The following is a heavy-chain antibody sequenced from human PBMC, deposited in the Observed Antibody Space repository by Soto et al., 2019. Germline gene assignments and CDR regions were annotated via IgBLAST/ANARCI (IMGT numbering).Heavy chain of an antibody. D-gene: IGHD3-10*01. CDR1: GASISSGGYY. J-gene: IGHJ6*02. V-gene: IGHV4-31*03. CDR3: ARDANRYASGSYGMDV. CDR2: IYYSGST. Sequence: SETLSLTCTVSGASISSGGYYWSWTRHHPGRGLEWIGYIYYSGSTYYNPSLKSRVAMSVDTSKNQFSLKLSSVTAADTAVYYCARDANRYASGSYGMDVWGQGTTVTVSS.